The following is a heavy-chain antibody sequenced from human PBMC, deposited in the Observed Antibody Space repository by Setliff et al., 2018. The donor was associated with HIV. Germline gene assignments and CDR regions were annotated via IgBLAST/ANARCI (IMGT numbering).Heavy chain of an antibody. CDR3: ARDFEASYCGGDCYSGWFDS. V-gene: IGHV4-61*05. CDR1: GGSIDSTSYY. CDR2: IHYRGST. D-gene: IGHD2-21*01. Sequence: SETLSLTCTVSGGSIDSTSYYWGWIRQPPGKGLEWIGYIHYRGSTNYNPSLKSRVIISVDMSKNQFSLKLTSVTAADTAVYYCARDFEASYCGGDCYSGWFDSWGQGILVTVSS. J-gene: IGHJ5*01.